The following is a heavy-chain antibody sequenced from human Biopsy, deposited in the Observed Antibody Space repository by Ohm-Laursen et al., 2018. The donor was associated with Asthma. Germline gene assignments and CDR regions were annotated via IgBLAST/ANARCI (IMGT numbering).Heavy chain of an antibody. CDR1: GGTLSRYA. CDR2: IIPVFGTS. J-gene: IGHJ2*01. D-gene: IGHD3-16*01. CDR3: ARDQGDFWFFDL. V-gene: IGHV1-69*01. Sequence: SSVKVSCKASGGTLSRYAISWVRQAPGQGLEWMGGIIPVFGTSNYAQKFQGRVTFTADESTSTAYMELSSLRSEDTAVYYCARDQGDFWFFDLWGRGSLVTVSS.